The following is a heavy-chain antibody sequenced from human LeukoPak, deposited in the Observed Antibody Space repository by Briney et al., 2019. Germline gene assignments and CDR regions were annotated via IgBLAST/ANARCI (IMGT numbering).Heavy chain of an antibody. CDR3: AGSRGLDY. Sequence: PGRSLRLSCAASGFTFSSYTMNWVRQAPGKGLEWVSSISSTSSSIYYADSVRGRFTISRDNAKNSLYLQMNSLRAEDAAVYYCAGSRGLDYWGQGTLVTFSS. V-gene: IGHV3-21*01. D-gene: IGHD3-10*01. CDR1: GFTFSSYT. J-gene: IGHJ4*02. CDR2: ISSTSSSI.